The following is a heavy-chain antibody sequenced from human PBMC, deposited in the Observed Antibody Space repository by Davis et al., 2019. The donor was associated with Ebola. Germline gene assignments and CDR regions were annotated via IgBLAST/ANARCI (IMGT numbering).Heavy chain of an antibody. CDR2: IKQDGSEK. D-gene: IGHD5-18*01. J-gene: IGHJ6*04. V-gene: IGHV3-7*01. CDR3: ARDMGTAMVLYDYGMDV. CDR1: GFTFSSYS. Sequence: GESLKISCAASGFTFSSYSMSWVRQAPGKGLEWVANIKQDGSEKYYVDSVKGRFTISRDNAKNSLYLEMHSLRAEDTAVYYCARDMGTAMVLYDYGMDVWGKGTTVTVSS.